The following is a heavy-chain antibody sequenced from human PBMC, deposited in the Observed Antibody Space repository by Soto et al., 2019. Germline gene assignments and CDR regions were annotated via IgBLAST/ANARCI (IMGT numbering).Heavy chain of an antibody. Sequence: PSETLSLTCAVYGGSFSGYYWSWIRQPPGKGLEWIGEINHSGSTNYNPSLKSRVTISVDTSKNQFSLKLSSVTAADTAVYYCARVADSTSSLNYYYYYYMDVWGKGTTVTVSS. CDR1: GGSFSGYY. V-gene: IGHV4-34*01. D-gene: IGHD2-2*01. CDR3: ARVADSTSSLNYYYYYYMDV. J-gene: IGHJ6*03. CDR2: INHSGST.